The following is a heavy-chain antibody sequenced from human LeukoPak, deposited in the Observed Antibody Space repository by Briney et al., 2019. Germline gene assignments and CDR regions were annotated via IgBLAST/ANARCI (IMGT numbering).Heavy chain of an antibody. CDR2: IRYDGSNK. Sequence: GGSLRLSCAASGFTFSSYGMHWVRQAPGKGLEWVAFIRYDGSNKYYADSVKGRFTISRDNSKNTLYLQMNSLRAEDTAVYYCAKDLGYSSSHLDYWGQGTLVTVSS. CDR1: GFTFSSYG. CDR3: AKDLGYSSSHLDY. V-gene: IGHV3-30*02. D-gene: IGHD6-13*01. J-gene: IGHJ4*02.